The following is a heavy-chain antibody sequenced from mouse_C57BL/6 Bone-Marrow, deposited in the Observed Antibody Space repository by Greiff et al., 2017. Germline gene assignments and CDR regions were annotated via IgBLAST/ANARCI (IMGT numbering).Heavy chain of an antibody. D-gene: IGHD2-5*01. CDR3: ARDAGSNYGGGAY. V-gene: IGHV7-1*01. CDR1: GFTFSDFY. J-gene: IGHJ3*01. CDR2: SRNKANAYTT. Sequence: EVQLLESGGGLVQSGRSLRLSCATSGFTFSDFYMEWVRQAPGKGLGWIAASRNKANAYTTEYSASVKGRFIVSRDTSQTILYLQMNVLRDEDTAIYYGARDAGSNYGGGAYWGQGTMVTVSA.